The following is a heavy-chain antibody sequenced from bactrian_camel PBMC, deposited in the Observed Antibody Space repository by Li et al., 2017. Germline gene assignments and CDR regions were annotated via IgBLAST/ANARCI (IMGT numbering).Heavy chain of an antibody. CDR1: EYTISDKR. J-gene: IGHJ4*01. CDR3: AARRAPYASTCTHRFAPDY. CDR2: IERDGQA. Sequence: HVQLVESGGNSVQTGGSLTLSCVASEYTISDKRVGWFRQAPGKQREGVAVIERDGQACYGDSVKGRFTISQDKSKNTLFLEMTSLRPGDTATYYCAARRAPYASTCTHRFAPDYWGQGTQVTVS. D-gene: IGHD6*01. V-gene: IGHV3S53*01.